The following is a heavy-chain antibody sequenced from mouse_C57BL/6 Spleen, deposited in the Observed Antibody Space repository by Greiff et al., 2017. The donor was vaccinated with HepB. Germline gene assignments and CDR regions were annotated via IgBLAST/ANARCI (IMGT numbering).Heavy chain of an antibody. CDR3: ARDGVYDGYYRDY. CDR1: GYTFTDYN. J-gene: IGHJ2*01. CDR2: INPNNGGT. Sequence: EVQLQQSGPELVKPGASVKMSCKASGYTFTDYNMHWVKQSHGKSLEWIGYINPNNGGTSYNQKFKGKATLTVNKSSSTAYMELRSLTSEDSAVYYCARDGVYDGYYRDYWGQGTTLTVSS. V-gene: IGHV1-22*01. D-gene: IGHD2-3*01.